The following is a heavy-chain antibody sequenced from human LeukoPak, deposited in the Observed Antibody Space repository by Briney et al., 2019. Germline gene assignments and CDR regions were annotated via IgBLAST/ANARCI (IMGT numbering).Heavy chain of an antibody. D-gene: IGHD1-7*01. Sequence: QPGGSLRLSCAASGFKFSNYGMTWVRQAPGRGLEWVSTIGSSGYDSYYADSVRGRFIISRDNSKNTLSLQMNSLRAEDTAVYYCAQDRVPGTPPKLDYWGQGTLVTVSS. CDR2: IGSSGYDS. J-gene: IGHJ4*02. CDR3: AQDRVPGTPPKLDY. V-gene: IGHV3-23*01. CDR1: GFKFSNYG.